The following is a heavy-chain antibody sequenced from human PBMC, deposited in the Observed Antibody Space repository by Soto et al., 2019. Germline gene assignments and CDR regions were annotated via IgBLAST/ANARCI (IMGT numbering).Heavy chain of an antibody. CDR1: GFTFNTFG. CDR2: ISYDGSNK. D-gene: IGHD4-17*01. CDR3: APLTTVTTMIFYYYGRDV. J-gene: IGHJ6*02. V-gene: IGHV3-30*03. Sequence: QVQLVESGGGVVQPGRSLRLSCAASGFTFNTFGMHWVRQAPGKGLEWLAVISYDGSNKYYADSVKGRFTVSRDNSKNTLYLQMNSLRVEDTAVYFCAPLTTVTTMIFYYYGRDVWGQGTTVTVSS.